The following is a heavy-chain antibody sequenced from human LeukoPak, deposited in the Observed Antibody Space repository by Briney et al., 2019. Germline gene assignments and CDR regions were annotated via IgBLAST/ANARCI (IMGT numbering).Heavy chain of an antibody. CDR2: ISSSGSTI. CDR3: ARVASDTAMAPSGFDP. V-gene: IGHV3-48*03. J-gene: IGHJ5*02. CDR1: GFTFSSYE. D-gene: IGHD5-18*01. Sequence: GSLRLSCAASGFTFSSYEMNWVRQAPGKGLEWVSYISSSGSTIYYADSVKGRFTISRDNAKNSLYLQMNSLRAEDTAVYYCARVASDTAMAPSGFDPWGQGTLVTVSS.